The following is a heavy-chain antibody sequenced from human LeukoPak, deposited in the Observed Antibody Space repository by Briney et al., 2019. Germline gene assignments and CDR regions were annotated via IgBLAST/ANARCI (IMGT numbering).Heavy chain of an antibody. Sequence: ASVKVSCKVSGYTLTELSMHWVRQAPGKGLEWMRGFDPEDGETIYAQKFQGRVTMTEDTSTDTAYMELSSLRSEDTAVYYCATAQVDIVATAPAYWGQGTLVTVSS. CDR1: GYTLTELS. J-gene: IGHJ4*02. V-gene: IGHV1-24*01. CDR2: FDPEDGET. D-gene: IGHD5-12*01. CDR3: ATAQVDIVATAPAY.